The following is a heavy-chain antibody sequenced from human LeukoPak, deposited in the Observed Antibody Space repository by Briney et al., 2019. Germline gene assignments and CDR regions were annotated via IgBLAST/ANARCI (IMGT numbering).Heavy chain of an antibody. CDR2: IYHTGHT. D-gene: IGHD3-10*01. CDR1: GASISIGIDA. V-gene: IGHV4-30-2*01. Sequence: PSQTLSLTCAVSGASISIGIDAWNWILHPPGMGLEWIGYIYHTGHTYYNPSLKSPVTISVDRSKNQFCLKLSSVTREDTAVYYCARDSGDYPYFFDFWGQGALVTVSS. CDR3: ARDSGDYPYFFDF. J-gene: IGHJ4*02.